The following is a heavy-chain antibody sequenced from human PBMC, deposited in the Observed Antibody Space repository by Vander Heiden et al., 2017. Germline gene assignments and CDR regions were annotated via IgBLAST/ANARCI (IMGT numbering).Heavy chain of an antibody. D-gene: IGHD3-16*01. V-gene: IGHV1-46*03. CDR1: GYTFTSYY. J-gene: IGHJ4*01. CDR2: INPSGGST. CDR3: ARASSDGDYVFGY. Sequence: QVQLVQSGAEVKKPGASLKVSCKASGYTFTSYYMHWVRQAPGQGLEWMGIINPSGGSTSYAQKFQGSVTMTRDTSTSPAYMELSRMRSVDTAVYYSARASSDGDYVFGYWGHGSMVTVYS.